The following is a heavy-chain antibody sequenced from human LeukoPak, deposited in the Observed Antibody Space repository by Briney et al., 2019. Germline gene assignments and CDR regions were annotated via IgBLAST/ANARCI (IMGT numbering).Heavy chain of an antibody. CDR2: ISAYNGNT. CDR1: GGTFSSYA. CDR3: AREGGSSGWYSREYYVDV. J-gene: IGHJ6*03. V-gene: IGHV1-18*01. D-gene: IGHD6-19*01. Sequence: ASVKVSCKASGGTFSSYAISWVRQAPGQGLEWMGWISAYNGNTNYAQKLQGRVTMTTDTSTSTAYMELRSLRSDDTAVYYCAREGGSSGWYSREYYVDVWGKGTTVTISS.